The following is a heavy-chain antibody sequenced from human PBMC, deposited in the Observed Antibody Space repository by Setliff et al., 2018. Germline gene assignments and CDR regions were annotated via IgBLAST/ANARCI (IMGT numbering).Heavy chain of an antibody. V-gene: IGHV1-3*01. J-gene: IGHJ4*02. CDR1: GYIFTNYN. CDR3: ASDVIVVAGTGTNY. CDR2: VHGGNGDT. D-gene: IGHD3-22*01. Sequence: ASVKVSCKASGYIFTNYNVYWLRQAPGQTLELKGHVHGGNGDTKYSEKFQGRLTITRDISATTADMELFSLKSEDTAVYYCASDVIVVAGTGTNYWGQGTLVTVSS.